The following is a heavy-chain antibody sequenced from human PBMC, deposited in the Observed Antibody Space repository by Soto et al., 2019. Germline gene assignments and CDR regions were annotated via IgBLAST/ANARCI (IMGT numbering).Heavy chain of an antibody. CDR3: ATGSSLGAPR. J-gene: IGHJ4*02. CDR2: IKSKTDVGTS. CDR1: GFTFGHVW. V-gene: IGHV3-15*01. Sequence: EVQLVESGGGLVKPGGSLRLSCAASGFTFGHVWISWVRQAPGKGLEWVGRIKSKTDVGTSDYAAPVKGRFTISRDDSKNKLYLQMNSLKAEDTAVYYCATGSSLGAPRWGQGTLVTVSS. D-gene: IGHD3-16*01.